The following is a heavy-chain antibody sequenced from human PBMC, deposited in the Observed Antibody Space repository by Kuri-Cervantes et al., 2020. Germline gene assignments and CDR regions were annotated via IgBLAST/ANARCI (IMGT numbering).Heavy chain of an antibody. J-gene: IGHJ4*02. Sequence: GGSLRLSFAASGFAFSPYWMHWVRQAPGKGLVWVARINGDGGSTSYVDSVEGRFTVSRDNAKNTLYLQMNSLRAEDAAVYYCAKVETGSYYGRPEDYWGQGTLVTVSS. CDR1: GFAFSPYW. V-gene: IGHV3-74*01. D-gene: IGHD1-26*01. CDR3: AKVETGSYYGRPEDY. CDR2: INGDGGST.